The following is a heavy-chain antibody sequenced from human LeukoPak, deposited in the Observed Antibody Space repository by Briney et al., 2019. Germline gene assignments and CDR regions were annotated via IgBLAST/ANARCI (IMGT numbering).Heavy chain of an antibody. CDR1: GFTFSSYA. D-gene: IGHD5-18*01. J-gene: IGHJ4*02. Sequence: PGGSLRLSCAASGFTFSSYAMHWVRQAPGKGLEWVAVISYDGSNKYYADSVKGRFTISRDNSKNTLYLQMNSLRAEDTAVYYCARSRGTQLWHFDYWGQGTLVTVSS. CDR2: ISYDGSNK. V-gene: IGHV3-30-3*01. CDR3: ARSRGTQLWHFDY.